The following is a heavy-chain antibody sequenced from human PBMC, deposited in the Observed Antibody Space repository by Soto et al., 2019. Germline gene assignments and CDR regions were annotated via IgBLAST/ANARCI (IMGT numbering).Heavy chain of an antibody. CDR1: GFTFDTYG. J-gene: IGHJ6*02. V-gene: IGHV3-30-3*01. Sequence: GGSLRLACVASGFTFDTYGIHWVGQAPGKGLQWVALISYEGSKTYYADSVRGRFTISRDTSKAPLYLQMNTLRPEDTGLYYCARVTPGNNLYCFSGLDFWGQGTSVTVSS. CDR3: ARVTPGNNLYCFSGLDF. D-gene: IGHD1-1*01. CDR2: ISYEGSKT.